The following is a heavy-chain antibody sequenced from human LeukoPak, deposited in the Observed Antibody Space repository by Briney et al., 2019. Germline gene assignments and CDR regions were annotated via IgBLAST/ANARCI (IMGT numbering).Heavy chain of an antibody. CDR3: ARVLDIFDYAFHSRMDV. J-gene: IGHJ6*03. CDR1: GFTFSSYW. Sequence: GGSLRLSCAASGFTFSSYWMHWVRQAPGKGLVWVSRINTDGSSTSYADSVKGRFTISRDNAKNTLYLQMNSLRAEDTAVYYCARVLDIFDYAFHSRMDVWGKGTTVTVSS. CDR2: INTDGSST. D-gene: IGHD3-9*01. V-gene: IGHV3-74*01.